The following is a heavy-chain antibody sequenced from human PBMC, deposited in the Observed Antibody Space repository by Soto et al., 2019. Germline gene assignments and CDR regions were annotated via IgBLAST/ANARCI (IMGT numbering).Heavy chain of an antibody. V-gene: IGHV3-30*18. CDR3: AKDTRDIVVVPAAMPHYFDY. Sequence: GGSLRLSCAASGFTFSSYGMHWVRQAPGKGLEWVAVISYDGSNKYYADSVKGRFTISRDNSKNTLYLQMNSLRAEDTAVYYCAKDTRDIVVVPAAMPHYFDYWGQGTLVTVSS. CDR2: ISYDGSNK. CDR1: GFTFSSYG. J-gene: IGHJ4*02. D-gene: IGHD2-2*01.